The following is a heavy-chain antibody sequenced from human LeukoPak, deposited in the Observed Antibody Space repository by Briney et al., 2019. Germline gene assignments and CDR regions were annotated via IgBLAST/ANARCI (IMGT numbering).Heavy chain of an antibody. CDR2: IKSKTDGGTT. D-gene: IGHD7-27*01. CDR3: TTATPSPAMGIPLY. Sequence: GGSLRLSCAASGFTFSNAWMSWVRQAPGKGLEWVGRIKSKTDGGTTDYAAPGKGRFTISRDDSKNTLYLQMNSLKTEDTAVYYCTTATPSPAMGIPLYWGQGTLVTVSS. J-gene: IGHJ4*02. V-gene: IGHV3-15*01. CDR1: GFTFSNAW.